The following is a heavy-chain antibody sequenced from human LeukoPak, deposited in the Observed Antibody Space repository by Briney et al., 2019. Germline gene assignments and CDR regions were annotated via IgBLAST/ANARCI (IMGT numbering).Heavy chain of an antibody. V-gene: IGHV4-61*01. CDR1: GYSISSGYY. Sequence: SETLSLTCTVSGYSISSGYYWGWIRQPPGKGLEWIGYIYYSGSTNYNPSLKSRVTISVDTSKNQFSLKLSSVTAADTAVYYCARGVVAAPQTFDYWGQGTLVTVSS. D-gene: IGHD2-15*01. CDR3: ARGVVAAPQTFDY. J-gene: IGHJ4*02. CDR2: IYYSGST.